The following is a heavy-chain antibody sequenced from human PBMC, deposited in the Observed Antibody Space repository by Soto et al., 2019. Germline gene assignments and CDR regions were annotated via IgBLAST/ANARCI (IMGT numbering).Heavy chain of an antibody. Sequence: SVKVSCKASGGTFSSYTISWVRQAPGQGLEWMGRIIPILGIANYAQKFQGRVTITADKSTSTAYMELSSLRSEDTAVYSCARDRYCSGGSCYAPAYRGQGTLDPVSS. CDR2: IIPILGIA. CDR1: GGTFSSYT. J-gene: IGHJ1*01. D-gene: IGHD2-15*01. CDR3: ARDRYCSGGSCYAPAY. V-gene: IGHV1-69*04.